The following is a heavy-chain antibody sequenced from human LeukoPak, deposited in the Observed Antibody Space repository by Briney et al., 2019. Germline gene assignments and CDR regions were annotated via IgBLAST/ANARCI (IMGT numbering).Heavy chain of an antibody. J-gene: IGHJ6*03. V-gene: IGHV4-4*07. CDR2: IHFGGTT. D-gene: IGHD5-18*01. CDR1: GGSISPYY. Sequence: SETLSLTCTVSGGSISPYYWTWIRQSAGKGLEFMGRIHFGGTTNYNPSLMSRITLSVDTSKSQVSLKLSSVTAADTAVYYCARDSPDGYTSGHHLYYMDVWGNGTTVTVSS. CDR3: ARDSPDGYTSGHHLYYMDV.